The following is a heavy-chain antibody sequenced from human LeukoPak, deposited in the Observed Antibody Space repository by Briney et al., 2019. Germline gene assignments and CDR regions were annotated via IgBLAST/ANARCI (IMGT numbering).Heavy chain of an antibody. Sequence: ASVKVSCKASGYTFTGYYMHWVRQAPGQGLEWMGWINPNSGGTNYAQKFQGRVTMTRDTSISTACMELSRLRSDDTAVYYCVRDTLYGDYAAGTDVWGQGTTVTVSS. CDR3: VRDTLYGDYAAGTDV. CDR2: INPNSGGT. D-gene: IGHD4-17*01. J-gene: IGHJ6*02. V-gene: IGHV1-2*02. CDR1: GYTFTGYY.